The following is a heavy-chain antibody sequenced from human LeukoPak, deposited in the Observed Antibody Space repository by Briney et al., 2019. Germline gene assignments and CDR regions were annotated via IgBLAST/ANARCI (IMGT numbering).Heavy chain of an antibody. CDR3: ARGTTGTTTSLKKYYFDY. D-gene: IGHD4-17*01. V-gene: IGHV4-34*01. CDR2: INHSGST. Sequence: PSETLSLTCGVRGGSFSDYYWSWIRQSPGVGLEWIGEINHSGSTNYNPSLKSRVTISVDTPKNQFSLKLSSLTAADTAVYYCARGTTGTTTSLKKYYFDYWGQGTLVTVSS. J-gene: IGHJ4*02. CDR1: GGSFSDYY.